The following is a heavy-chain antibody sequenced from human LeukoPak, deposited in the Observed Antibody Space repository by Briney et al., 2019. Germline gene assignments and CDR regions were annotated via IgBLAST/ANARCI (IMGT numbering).Heavy chain of an antibody. Sequence: PGGSLRLSCAASGFTFSSYSMNWVRQAPGKGLEWVSSISSSSSYIYYADSVKGRFTISRDNAKNSLYLQMNSLRAEDTAVYYCARELGSSWSRNDYWGQGTLVTVSS. CDR1: GFTFSSYS. V-gene: IGHV3-21*01. CDR2: ISSSSSYI. CDR3: ARELGSSWSRNDY. D-gene: IGHD6-13*01. J-gene: IGHJ4*02.